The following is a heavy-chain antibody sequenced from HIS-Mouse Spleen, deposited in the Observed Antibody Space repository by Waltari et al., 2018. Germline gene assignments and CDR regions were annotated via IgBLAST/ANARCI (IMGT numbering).Heavy chain of an antibody. J-gene: IGHJ4*02. CDR3: ARYRGYYGDY. V-gene: IGHV3-48*01. CDR2: IISSSSTI. D-gene: IGHD3-22*01. Sequence: EVQLVESGGGLVQPGGSLRLSCAASVCTVFSDSMNWVRHAPGKGQELVSTIISSSSTIYYAESVKGRFTISRDNAKNSLYLQMNSLRAEDTAVYYCARYRGYYGDYWGQGTLVTVSS. CDR1: VCTVFSDS.